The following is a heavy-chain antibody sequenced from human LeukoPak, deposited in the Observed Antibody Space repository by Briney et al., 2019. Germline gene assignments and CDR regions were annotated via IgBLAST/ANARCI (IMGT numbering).Heavy chain of an antibody. V-gene: IGHV3-23*01. J-gene: IGHJ6*02. D-gene: IGHD2-2*01. CDR2: ISGSGGST. CDR1: GFTFSSYA. Sequence: PGGSLRLSCEASGFTFSSYAMSWVRQAPGKGLEGVSAISGSGGSTYYEDSVKGRFTISRDNSKYTLYLQMNSLRAEDTAVYYCAKSGYCSSTSCNYHYYGMDVWGQGTTVTVSS. CDR3: AKSGYCSSTSCNYHYYGMDV.